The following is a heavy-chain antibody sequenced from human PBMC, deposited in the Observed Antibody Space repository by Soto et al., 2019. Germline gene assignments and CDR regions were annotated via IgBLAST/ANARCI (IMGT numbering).Heavy chain of an antibody. CDR2: ISDDGSNK. Sequence: GGSLRLSCAASGFTFSSYAMHWVRQAPGKGLEWVAVISDDGSNKYYADSVKGRFTISRDNSKNTLYLQMNSLRAEDTAVYYCAREYSGYDYSFDIWGQGTLVTVSS. V-gene: IGHV3-30*04. CDR3: AREYSGYDYSFDI. J-gene: IGHJ3*02. D-gene: IGHD5-12*01. CDR1: GFTFSSYA.